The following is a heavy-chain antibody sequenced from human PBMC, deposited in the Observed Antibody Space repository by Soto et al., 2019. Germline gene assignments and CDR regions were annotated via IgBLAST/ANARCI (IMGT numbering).Heavy chain of an antibody. CDR2: ISITSNTI. D-gene: IGHD2-15*01. Sequence: GGSLRLSCAASGFTFSSYSMSWVRQAPGKGLEWVSYISITSNTIYYADSVKGRFTISRDNAKNSLYLHMNSLSAEDTAVYYCARDRGCSGGICYRDLGYWGQGTLVTVSS. J-gene: IGHJ4*02. CDR3: ARDRGCSGGICYRDLGY. CDR1: GFTFSSYS. V-gene: IGHV3-48*01.